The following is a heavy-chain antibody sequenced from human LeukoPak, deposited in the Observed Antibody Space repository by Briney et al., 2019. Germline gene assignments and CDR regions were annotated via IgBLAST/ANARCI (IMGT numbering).Heavy chain of an antibody. Sequence: SDTLSLTCDVYGGSFSGYYWSWIRQPPGKGLEWIGEINHSGSTNYNPSLKSRVTISVDTSKNQFSLKLSSVTAADTAVYYCARGYGGNWFDPWGQGTLVTVSS. J-gene: IGHJ5*02. CDR1: GGSFSGYY. CDR2: INHSGST. V-gene: IGHV4-34*01. CDR3: ARGYGGNWFDP. D-gene: IGHD4-23*01.